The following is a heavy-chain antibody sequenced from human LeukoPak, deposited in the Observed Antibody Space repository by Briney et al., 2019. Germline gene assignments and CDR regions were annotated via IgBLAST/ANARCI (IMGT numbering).Heavy chain of an antibody. CDR2: IYYGGST. D-gene: IGHD3-10*01. Sequence: SETLSLTCTVSGGSISSYYWSWIRQPPGKGLEWIGYIYYGGSTNYNPSLKSRVTISVDTSKNQFSLKLSSVTAADTAVYYCARHGRYYGSGSYYYFDYWGQGTLVTVSS. J-gene: IGHJ4*02. CDR1: GGSISSYY. V-gene: IGHV4-59*08. CDR3: ARHGRYYGSGSYYYFDY.